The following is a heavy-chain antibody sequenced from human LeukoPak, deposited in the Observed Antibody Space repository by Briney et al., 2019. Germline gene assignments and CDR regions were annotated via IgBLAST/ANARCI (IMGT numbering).Heavy chain of an antibody. V-gene: IGHV3-21*01. J-gene: IGHJ6*03. D-gene: IGHD1-1*01. CDR2: ISSSSSYI. CDR1: GFTFSSYS. CDR3: ARASGTDRNSDFYYMDV. Sequence: GGSLRLSCAASGFTFSSYSMNWVRQAPGKGLEWVSSISSSSSYIYYADSVKGRFSISRDNSKNTLYLQLNSLRSDDTAVYSCARASGTDRNSDFYYMDVWGKGTTVTVSS.